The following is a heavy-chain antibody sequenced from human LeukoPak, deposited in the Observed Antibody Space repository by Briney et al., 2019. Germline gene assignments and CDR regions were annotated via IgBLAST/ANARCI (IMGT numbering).Heavy chain of an antibody. CDR1: GYSFTSYW. Sequence: GESLKISCKGSGYSFTSYWIGWVRQMPGKGLEWMGIIYPGDSDTRYSPSFQGQVTISADKSISTAYLQWSSLKASDTAMYYCARAIPDGRITMIAQSPDIWGQGTMVTVFS. CDR2: IYPGDSDT. V-gene: IGHV5-51*01. CDR3: ARAIPDGRITMIAQSPDI. D-gene: IGHD3-22*01. J-gene: IGHJ3*02.